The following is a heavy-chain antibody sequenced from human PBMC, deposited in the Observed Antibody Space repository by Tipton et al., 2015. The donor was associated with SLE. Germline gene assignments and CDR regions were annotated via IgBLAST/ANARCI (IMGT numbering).Heavy chain of an antibody. Sequence: TLSLTCAVYGGSFSGYYWSWIRQPPGKGLEWIGYIYYTGNTYYNPSLKSRVTISVDTSKNQFSLRLSSVTAADTAVYYCAIGSYGTFDYWGQGTLVTVSA. D-gene: IGHD5-18*01. V-gene: IGHV4-34*09. CDR1: GGSFSGYY. CDR3: AIGSYGTFDY. CDR2: IYYTGNT. J-gene: IGHJ4*02.